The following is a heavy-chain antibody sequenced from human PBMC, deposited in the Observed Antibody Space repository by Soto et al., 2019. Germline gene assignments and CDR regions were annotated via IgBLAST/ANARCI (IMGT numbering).Heavy chain of an antibody. V-gene: IGHV4-34*01. CDR3: ARAMRIMITFGGVRFDP. J-gene: IGHJ5*02. Sequence: QVQLQQWGAGLLKPSETLSLTCAVYGGSFSGYYWSWIRQPPGNGLEWIGEINHSGSTNYNPSLKSRVTISVDTSKNQFSLKLSSVTAADTAVYYCARAMRIMITFGGVRFDPWGQGTLVTVSS. CDR2: INHSGST. D-gene: IGHD3-16*01. CDR1: GGSFSGYY.